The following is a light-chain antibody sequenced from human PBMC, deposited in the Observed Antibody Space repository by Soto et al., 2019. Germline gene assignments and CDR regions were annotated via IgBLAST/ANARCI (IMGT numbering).Light chain of an antibody. CDR3: QSYDSSLSGLDVV. Sequence: QSVLTQPPSVSGAPGQRVTISCTGSSSNIGAGYDVHWYQQLPGTAPKLLIYGNSNRPSGVPDRFSGSKSGTSASLAITGFQAEDEADYYCQSYDSSLSGLDVVFGGGTKVTVL. J-gene: IGLJ2*01. V-gene: IGLV1-40*01. CDR2: GNS. CDR1: SSNIGAGYD.